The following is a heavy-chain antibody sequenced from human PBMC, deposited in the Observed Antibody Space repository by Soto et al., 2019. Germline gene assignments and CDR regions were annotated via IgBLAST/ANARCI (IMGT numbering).Heavy chain of an antibody. CDR1: GYTFTSYG. CDR3: ARAYCSSTSCPDAFDI. CDR2: ISAFYGTA. J-gene: IGHJ3*02. V-gene: IGHV1-69*13. D-gene: IGHD2-2*01. Sequence: GASVKVSCKASGYTFTSYGISWVRQAPGQGLEWMGWISAFYGTANYAQKFQGRVTITADESTSTAYMELSSLRSEDTAVYYCARAYCSSTSCPDAFDIWGQGTMVTVSS.